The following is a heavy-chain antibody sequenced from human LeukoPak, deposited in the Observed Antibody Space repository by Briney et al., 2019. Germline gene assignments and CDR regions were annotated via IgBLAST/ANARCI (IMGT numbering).Heavy chain of an antibody. CDR1: GFXFGIYA. Sequence: PGGSLRLSCAASGFXFGIYAISWVRQAPGKGQEWVSIIYGGGSTYYADSVKGRFTISRDNVNNTLYLQMNSLRVEDTAVYYCARVAVARYWYFDLWGRGTLVTVSS. V-gene: IGHV3-53*01. CDR3: ARVAVARYWYFDL. J-gene: IGHJ2*01. CDR2: IYGGGST. D-gene: IGHD6-19*01.